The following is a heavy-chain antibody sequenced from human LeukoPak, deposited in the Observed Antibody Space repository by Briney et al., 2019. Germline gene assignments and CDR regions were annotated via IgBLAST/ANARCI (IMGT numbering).Heavy chain of an antibody. J-gene: IGHJ4*02. CDR3: ASGPLWFGGGY. V-gene: IGHV3-23*01. CDR1: GFTFSSYG. D-gene: IGHD3-10*01. Sequence: PGGSLRLSCAASGFTFSSYGMSWVRQAPGKGLEWVSAISGSGGSTYYADSVKGRFTISRDNSKNTLYMQMNSLRAEDTAVYYCASGPLWFGGGYWGQGTLVTVSS. CDR2: ISGSGGST.